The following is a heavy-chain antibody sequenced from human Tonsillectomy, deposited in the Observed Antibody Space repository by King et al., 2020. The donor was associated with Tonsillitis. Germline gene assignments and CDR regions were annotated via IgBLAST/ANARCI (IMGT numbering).Heavy chain of an antibody. CDR2: IFHRGST. V-gene: IGHV4-38-2*02. CDR1: GYSISSPYY. J-gene: IGHJ4*02. Sequence: VQLPESGPGLVKPSETLSLTCAVSGYSISSPYYWGWIRQPPGKGLQWIGRIFHRGSTYYNPSLKTRVTISVDTSMNQFSLKLSSVTAADTAVYYCARESDSFGHDYWGQGTLVTVSS. D-gene: IGHD5-18*01. CDR3: ARESDSFGHDY.